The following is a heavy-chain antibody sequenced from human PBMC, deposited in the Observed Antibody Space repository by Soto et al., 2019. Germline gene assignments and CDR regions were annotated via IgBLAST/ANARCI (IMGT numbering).Heavy chain of an antibody. D-gene: IGHD3-22*01. CDR3: ARGRAYYYDSIGYYAY. Sequence: PSETLSLTCAVYGGSFSGYYWSWIRQPPGKGLEWIGEINHSGSTNYNPSLKSRVTISVDTSKNQFSLKLSSVTAADTAVYYCARGRAYYYDSIGYYAYWGHGTLVPVSS. J-gene: IGHJ4*01. CDR1: GGSFSGYY. CDR2: INHSGST. V-gene: IGHV4-34*01.